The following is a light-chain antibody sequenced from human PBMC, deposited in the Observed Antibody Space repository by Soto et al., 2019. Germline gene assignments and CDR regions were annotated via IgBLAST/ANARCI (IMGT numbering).Light chain of an antibody. CDR3: NSYAGSNNPFV. V-gene: IGLV2-8*01. CDR1: SSDGGGYNY. CDR2: EVS. Sequence: QSVRTQPPSGSGSPGQSVTISCTGTSSDGGGYNYVSWYQQHPGKAPKLMIYEVSKRPSGVPDRFSGSKSGNTASLTVSGLQAEDEADYYCNSYAGSNNPFVFGTGT. J-gene: IGLJ1*01.